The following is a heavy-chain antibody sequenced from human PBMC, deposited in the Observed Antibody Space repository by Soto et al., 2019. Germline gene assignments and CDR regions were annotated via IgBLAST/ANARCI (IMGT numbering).Heavy chain of an antibody. J-gene: IGHJ4*02. CDR2: IWYDGSKK. V-gene: IGHV3-33*01. D-gene: IGHD2-21*01. Sequence: QVQLVESGGGVVQPGRSLRLSCAASGFTFSTYGMHWVRQAPGKGLEWVAVIWYDGSKKYYADSVKGRFTISRDNSKNTLYLRMNSLRVEDTAVYYCARGIGGETSGFDSWGQGTLVTVSS. CDR3: ARGIGGETSGFDS. CDR1: GFTFSTYG.